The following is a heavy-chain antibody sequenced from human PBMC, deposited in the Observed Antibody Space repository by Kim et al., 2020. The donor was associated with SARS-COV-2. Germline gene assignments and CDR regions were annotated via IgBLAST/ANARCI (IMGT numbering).Heavy chain of an antibody. J-gene: IGHJ4*02. CDR1: GFTFSNAW. V-gene: IGHV3-15*01. Sequence: GGSLRLSCAASGFTFSNAWMSWVRQAPGKGLEWVGRIKSKTDGGTTDYAAPVKGRFTISRDDSKNTLYLQMNSLKTEDTAVYYCTTDNYDFWSGYYIDYWGQGTLVTVSS. D-gene: IGHD3-3*01. CDR3: TTDNYDFWSGYYIDY. CDR2: IKSKTDGGTT.